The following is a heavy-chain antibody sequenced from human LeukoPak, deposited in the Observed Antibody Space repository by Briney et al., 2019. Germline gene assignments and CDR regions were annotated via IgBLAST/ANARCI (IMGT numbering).Heavy chain of an antibody. CDR1: GFTFSSYS. CDR2: ISSSSSYI. J-gene: IGHJ4*02. D-gene: IGHD6-6*01. V-gene: IGHV3-21*01. Sequence: GGSLRLSCAASGFTFSSYSMNLVRQAPGKGLEWVSSISSSSSYIYYADSVKGRFTISRGNAKNSLYLQMNSLRAEDTAVYYCARDRIAGRQFNDYWGQGTLVTVSS. CDR3: ARDRIAGRQFNDY.